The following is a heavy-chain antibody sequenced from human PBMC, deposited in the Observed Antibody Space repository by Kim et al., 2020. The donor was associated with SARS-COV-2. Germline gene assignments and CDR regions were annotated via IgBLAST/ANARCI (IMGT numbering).Heavy chain of an antibody. V-gene: IGHV1-18*01. J-gene: IGHJ6*01. Sequence: ASVKVSCKASGYTFTSYGISWVRQAPGQGLEWMGWISAYNGNTNYAQKLQGKFPMTPDTSTSPAYMELRGLRSDDTAGYYCPRDVAHREWLERAYYYVRD. D-gene: IGHD6-19*01. CDR3: PRDVAHREWLERAYYYVRD. CDR2: ISAYNGNT. CDR1: GYTFTSYG.